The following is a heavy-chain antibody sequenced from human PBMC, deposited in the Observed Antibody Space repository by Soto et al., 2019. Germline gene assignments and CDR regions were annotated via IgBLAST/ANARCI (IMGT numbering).Heavy chain of an antibody. J-gene: IGHJ3*02. CDR1: GFTFSSYW. V-gene: IGHV3-7*01. CDR3: ARVHCSGGSCYSALDAFDI. Sequence: EVQLVESGGGLVQPGGSLRLSCAASGFTFSSYWMTWVRQAPGKGLEWVANIKQDGSENYYVDSVKGRFTISRDNAKNSLYLQMNSLRAEDPALYYCARVHCSGGSCYSALDAFDIWGQGTMVTVSS. D-gene: IGHD2-15*01. CDR2: IKQDGSEN.